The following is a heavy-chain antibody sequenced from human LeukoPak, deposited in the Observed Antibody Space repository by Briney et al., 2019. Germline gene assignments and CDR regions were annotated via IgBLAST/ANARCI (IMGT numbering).Heavy chain of an antibody. CDR1: GDSVSSNSAA. Sequence: SQTLSLTCAISGDSVSSNSAAWNWIRQSPSRGLEWPGRTYYRSKWYNDYAVSVKSRITINPDTSKNQFPLQLNSVTPEDTAVYSFARDRAATAAVDYWAREPWSPSPQ. CDR2: TYYRSKWYN. CDR3: ARDRAATAAVDY. V-gene: IGHV6-1*01. D-gene: IGHD2-15*01. J-gene: IGHJ4*02.